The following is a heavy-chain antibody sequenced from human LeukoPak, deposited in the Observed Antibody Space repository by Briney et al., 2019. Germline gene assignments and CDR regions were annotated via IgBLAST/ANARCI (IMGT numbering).Heavy chain of an antibody. Sequence: GGSLRLSCAASGFTFSSYGMHWVRQAPGKGLEWLAVISYDGSNKYYADSVKGRFTISRDNSKDTLYLQMNSLRAEDTAVYYCAKGAVGDYYGSGIDYWGQGTLVTVSS. J-gene: IGHJ4*02. CDR1: GFTFSSYG. V-gene: IGHV3-30*18. CDR3: AKGAVGDYYGSGIDY. CDR2: ISYDGSNK. D-gene: IGHD3-10*01.